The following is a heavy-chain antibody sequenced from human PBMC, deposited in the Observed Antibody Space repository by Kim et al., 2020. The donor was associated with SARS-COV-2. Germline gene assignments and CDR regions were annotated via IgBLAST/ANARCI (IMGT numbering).Heavy chain of an antibody. Sequence: GGSLRLSCAASGFTFSSYSMNWVRQAPGKGMEWVSSISSSSYIYYADSVKGRFTISRDNAKNSLYLQMNSLRAEDTAVYYCARDIGTIFEGYYYGMDVWGKGTTVTVSS. J-gene: IGHJ6*04. CDR2: ISSSSYI. CDR1: GFTFSSYS. CDR3: ARDIGTIFEGYYYGMDV. V-gene: IGHV3-21*01. D-gene: IGHD3-3*01.